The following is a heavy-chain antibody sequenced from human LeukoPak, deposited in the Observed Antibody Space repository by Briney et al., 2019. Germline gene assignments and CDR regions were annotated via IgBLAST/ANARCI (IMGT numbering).Heavy chain of an antibody. Sequence: GGSLRLSCAAPGFTFSSYAMHWVRQAPGKGLEYVSAISSNGGSTYYANSVKGRFTISRDNSKNTLYLQMGSLRAEDMAVYYCAREGCSSTSCYDAFDIWGQGTMVTVSS. V-gene: IGHV3-64*01. D-gene: IGHD2-2*01. CDR3: AREGCSSTSCYDAFDI. CDR2: ISSNGGST. CDR1: GFTFSSYA. J-gene: IGHJ3*02.